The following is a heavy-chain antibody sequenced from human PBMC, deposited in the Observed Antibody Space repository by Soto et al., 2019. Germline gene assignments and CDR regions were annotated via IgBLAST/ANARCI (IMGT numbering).Heavy chain of an antibody. CDR1: GFTFSNFY. CDR3: ASSGGTCYSAGCIYYAMDV. CDR2: ISGTSHDT. J-gene: IGHJ6*02. D-gene: IGHD2-15*01. V-gene: IGHV3-11*05. Sequence: QVQLVESGGGLVKPGGSLRLSCAASGFTFSNFYMSWIRQAPGKGLEWVSYISGTSHDTNYADSVKGRFTISRDNANNSLHLHLHSVRAGDTAVYYCASSGGTCYSAGCIYYAMDVWGQGTTVTVSS.